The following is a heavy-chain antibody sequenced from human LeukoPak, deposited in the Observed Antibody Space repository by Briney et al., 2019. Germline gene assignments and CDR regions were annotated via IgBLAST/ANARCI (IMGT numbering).Heavy chain of an antibody. CDR1: GYTFTDYY. V-gene: IGHV1-2*02. CDR3: ARRGIPRAKIDY. D-gene: IGHD4/OR15-4a*01. CDR2: INPNSGGT. Sequence: ASVKVSCKASGYTFTDYYMHWVRQAPGQGLEWMGWINPNSGGTNYAQNFQGRVTMTRDTTITTAYMELSRLRSDDTAVYYCARRGIPRAKIDYWGQGTLVTVSS. J-gene: IGHJ4*02.